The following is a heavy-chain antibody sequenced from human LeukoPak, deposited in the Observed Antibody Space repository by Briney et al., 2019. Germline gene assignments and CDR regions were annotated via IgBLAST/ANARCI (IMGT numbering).Heavy chain of an antibody. CDR2: ISYDGSNK. CDR1: GFTFSSYA. D-gene: IGHD4-17*01. CDR3: ANRYGDSISSAFDI. V-gene: IGHV3-30*04. J-gene: IGHJ3*02. Sequence: QPGRSLRLSCAASGFTFSSYAMHWVRQAPGKGLEWVAVISYDGSNKYYADSVKGRFTISRDNSKNTLYLQMNSLRAEDTAVYYCANRYGDSISSAFDIWGQGTMVTVSS.